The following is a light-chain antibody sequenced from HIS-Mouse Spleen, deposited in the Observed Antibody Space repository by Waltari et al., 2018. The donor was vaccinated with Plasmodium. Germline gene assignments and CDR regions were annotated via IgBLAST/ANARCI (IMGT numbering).Light chain of an antibody. CDR2: DNN. J-gene: IGLJ2*01. V-gene: IGLV1-51*01. Sequence: QSVLTQPPSVSAAPGQKVTISCSGSSSNIGNNYVSWYQQLPGTAPKLLSYDNNKPPAGVPDRFSGPKSGTSATLGITGLQTGDEADYYCGTWDSSLSAGVVFGGGTKLTVL. CDR1: SSNIGNNY. CDR3: GTWDSSLSAGVV.